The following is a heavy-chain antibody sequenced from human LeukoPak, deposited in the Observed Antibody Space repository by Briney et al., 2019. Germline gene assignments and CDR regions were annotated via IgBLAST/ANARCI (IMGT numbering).Heavy chain of an antibody. D-gene: IGHD2-15*01. J-gene: IGHJ4*02. CDR3: ARGIVVVVGASDHFDY. V-gene: IGHV3-7*01. CDR1: GFTFSTYW. CDR2: ISPDGSDK. Sequence: GGSLRLSCVASGFTFSTYWMNWVRQAPGKGLERVGTISPDGSDKYYVDSVEGRFTISRDNAKTSLYLQINSLRADDTALYFCARGIVVVVGASDHFDYWGQGTLITVSS.